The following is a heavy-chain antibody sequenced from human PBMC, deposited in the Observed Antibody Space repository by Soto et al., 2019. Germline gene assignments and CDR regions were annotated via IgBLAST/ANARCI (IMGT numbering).Heavy chain of an antibody. V-gene: IGHV4-39*01. CDR1: GGSISSSSYY. J-gene: IGHJ6*02. CDR3: ARHPGYCSSTSCYAMSMDV. CDR2: IYYSGST. D-gene: IGHD2-2*01. Sequence: SETLSLTCTVSGGSISSSSYYWGWIRQPPGKGLEWIGSIYYSGSTYYNPSLKSRVTISVDTSKNQFSLKLSSVTAADTAVYYCARHPGYCSSTSCYAMSMDVWGQGTTVTVSS.